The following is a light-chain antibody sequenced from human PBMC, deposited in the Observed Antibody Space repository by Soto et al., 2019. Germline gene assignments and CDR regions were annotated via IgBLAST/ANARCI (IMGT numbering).Light chain of an antibody. J-gene: IGKJ1*01. CDR1: EIITNR. CDR2: DAS. CDR3: KQYDSYWT. Sequence: DIQMTQSPSTLSSSLGDIVTITCRASEIITNRLAWYQQKPGKAPKVLIYDASNLESGVPSRFSGFRSGTEFTLTISSLQPDDFATYYCKQYDSYWTFGQGTKVDIK. V-gene: IGKV1-5*01.